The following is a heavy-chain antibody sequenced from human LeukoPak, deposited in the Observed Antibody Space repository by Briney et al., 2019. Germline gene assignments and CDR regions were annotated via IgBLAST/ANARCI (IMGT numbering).Heavy chain of an antibody. CDR3: AAVDYYDSSGYLT. J-gene: IGHJ4*02. D-gene: IGHD3-22*01. CDR2: ISGSGGST. Sequence: PGGSLRLSCAASGFTFSSYAMSWVRQAPGKGLEWVSAISGSGGSTYYADSVKGRFTISRDNSKNTLYLQMNSLRAEDTAVYCCAAVDYYDSSGYLTWGQGTLVTVSS. CDR1: GFTFSSYA. V-gene: IGHV3-23*01.